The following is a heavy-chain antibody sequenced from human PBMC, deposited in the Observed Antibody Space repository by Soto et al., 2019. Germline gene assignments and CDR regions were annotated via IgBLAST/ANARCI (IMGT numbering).Heavy chain of an antibody. CDR2: ISYDGSNK. Sequence: LRLSCAASGFTFSSYAMHWVRQAPGKGLEWVAVISYDGSNKYYADSVKGRFTISRDNSKNTLYLQMNSLRAEDTAVYYCARDIPGGPAIDDILTGYFPNYYYYGMDVWRQGTTVTVSS. V-gene: IGHV3-30-3*01. D-gene: IGHD3-9*01. J-gene: IGHJ6*02. CDR1: GFTFSSYA. CDR3: ARDIPGGPAIDDILTGYFPNYYYYGMDV.